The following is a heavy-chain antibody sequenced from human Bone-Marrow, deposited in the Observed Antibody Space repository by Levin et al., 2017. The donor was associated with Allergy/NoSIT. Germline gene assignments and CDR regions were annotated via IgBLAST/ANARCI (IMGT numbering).Heavy chain of an antibody. CDR3: ARHGSGVGVAGNYFDN. Sequence: SETLSLTCTVSGDSISNYFWSWIRQPPGKGLEWIGYFYYSGSTNYNPSLKSRVTMSVDTSKNQFSLKLNSVTAADTAVYYCARHGSGVGVAGNYFDNWGLGTLVTVSS. CDR1: GDSISNYF. V-gene: IGHV4-59*08. J-gene: IGHJ4*02. D-gene: IGHD6-19*01. CDR2: FYYSGST.